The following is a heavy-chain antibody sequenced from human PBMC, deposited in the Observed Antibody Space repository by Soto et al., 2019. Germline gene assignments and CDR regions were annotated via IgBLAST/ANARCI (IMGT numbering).Heavy chain of an antibody. CDR1: GYTFTGYH. J-gene: IGHJ6*02. CDR2: INPNSGGT. D-gene: IGHD3-3*01. CDR3: ARGRHNYDFWSGYYEEYYYGMDV. Sequence: ASVKVSCKASGYTFTGYHMHWVRQAPGQGLEWMGWINPNSGGTNYAQKFQGRVTMTRDTSISTAYMELSRLRSDDTAVYYCARGRHNYDFWSGYYEEYYYGMDVWGQGTTVTVSS. V-gene: IGHV1-2*02.